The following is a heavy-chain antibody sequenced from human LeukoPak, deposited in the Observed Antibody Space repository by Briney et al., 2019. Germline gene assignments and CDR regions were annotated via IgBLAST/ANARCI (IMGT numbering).Heavy chain of an antibody. Sequence: GSSVKVSCKASGGTLSSYAISWVRQAPGQGLEWMGRIIPIFGTANYAQKFQGRVTITTDESTSTAYMELSSLRSEDTAVYYCAGSYDSSGLIDYWGQGTLVTVSS. J-gene: IGHJ4*02. CDR3: AGSYDSSGLIDY. CDR1: GGTLSSYA. D-gene: IGHD3-22*01. V-gene: IGHV1-69*05. CDR2: IIPIFGTA.